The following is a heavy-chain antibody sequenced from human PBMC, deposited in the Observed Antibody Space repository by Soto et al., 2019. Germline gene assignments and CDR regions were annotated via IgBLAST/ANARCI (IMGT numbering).Heavy chain of an antibody. CDR2: ISAYNGNT. Sequence: ASVKVSCKASGYTFTSYGISWVRQAPGQGLEWMGWISAYNGNTNYAQKHQGRVTMTTDTSTSTAYMELRSLRSDDTAVYYCARVKGSGYHNWFDPWGQGTLVTAPQ. D-gene: IGHD3-22*01. J-gene: IGHJ5*02. CDR1: GYTFTSYG. V-gene: IGHV1-18*01. CDR3: ARVKGSGYHNWFDP.